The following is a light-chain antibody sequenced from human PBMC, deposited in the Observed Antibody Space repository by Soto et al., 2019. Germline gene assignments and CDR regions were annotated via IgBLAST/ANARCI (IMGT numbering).Light chain of an antibody. J-gene: IGKJ1*01. Sequence: EIVSTQSPGTLALSPGERASLSCGASQTVGSTYVAWYQQKPGLAPRLPIYEACSRATALPDMFSGSGAGTDFTLTISRLEPEDFAVYYCQHYGSSPWTFGQGTKVEL. CDR1: QTVGSTY. CDR3: QHYGSSPWT. V-gene: IGKV3D-20*01. CDR2: EAC.